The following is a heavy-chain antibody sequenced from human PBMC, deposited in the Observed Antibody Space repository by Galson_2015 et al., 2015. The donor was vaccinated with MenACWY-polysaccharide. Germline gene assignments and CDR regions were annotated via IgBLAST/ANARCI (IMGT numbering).Heavy chain of an antibody. D-gene: IGHD3-3*01. Sequence: SLRLSCAASGFTFTSYAMSWVRQVPGKGLEWVSAIRSSGTNTYYADSVKGRFTISRDNSKNTLYLQMNSLRAEDTAVYYCAKDSTDFWSVAGRFHHWDQGTLVTVSS. J-gene: IGHJ1*01. V-gene: IGHV3-23*01. CDR1: GFTFTSYA. CDR2: IRSSGTNT. CDR3: AKDSTDFWSVAGRFHH.